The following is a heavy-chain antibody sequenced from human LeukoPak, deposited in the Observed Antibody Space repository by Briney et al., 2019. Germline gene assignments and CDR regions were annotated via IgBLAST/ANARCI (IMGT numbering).Heavy chain of an antibody. V-gene: IGHV1-18*01. D-gene: IGHD3-16*01. CDR2: ISAYNGNT. J-gene: IGHJ5*02. CDR1: GYTFTSYG. Sequence: ASVKASCKASGYTFTSYGISWVRQAPGQGLEWMGWISAYNGNTNYAQKLQGRVTMTTDTSTSTDYMELSSLRSEDTAIYYCARDNSVGDTAWWFDPWGQGTLVTVSS. CDR3: ARDNSVGDTAWWFDP.